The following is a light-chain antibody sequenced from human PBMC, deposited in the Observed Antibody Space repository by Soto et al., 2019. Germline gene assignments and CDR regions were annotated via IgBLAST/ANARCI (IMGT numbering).Light chain of an antibody. J-gene: IGKJ1*01. CDR1: QNIGSW. Sequence: DIPMTQSPSTLSASVGDRVTITCRASQNIGSWLAWYQQKPGKAPKLLIYDASSLESGVPSRFSGSGSGTEFTLTISSLQPDDFATYYCQQYNSYSTFGQGTKVEIK. CDR3: QQYNSYST. V-gene: IGKV1-5*01. CDR2: DAS.